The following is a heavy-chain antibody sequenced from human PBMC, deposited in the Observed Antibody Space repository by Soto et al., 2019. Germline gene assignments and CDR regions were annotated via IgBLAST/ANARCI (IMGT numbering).Heavy chain of an antibody. CDR3: AHAGDYDLLTFDH. V-gene: IGHV2-5*02. CDR1: GFSLSSYGMG. CDR2: IYWDDDK. D-gene: IGHD4-17*01. J-gene: IGHJ4*02. Sequence: QITLKESGPTLVRPAQTLTLTCGFSGFSLSSYGMGVAWIRQPPGTALEWLALIYWDDDKRYSPSLKDRLAISKDTSSNQVVLTITNMDPGDTATYFCAHAGDYDLLTFDHWGPGTLVTVSS.